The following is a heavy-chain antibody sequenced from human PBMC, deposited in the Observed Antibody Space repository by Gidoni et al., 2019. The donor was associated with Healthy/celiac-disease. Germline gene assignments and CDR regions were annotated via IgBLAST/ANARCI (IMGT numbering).Heavy chain of an antibody. D-gene: IGHD3-22*01. CDR2: ISGSGGST. J-gene: IGHJ4*02. V-gene: IGHV3-23*01. Sequence: EVQLLSSGGGLVQPGGSLSLSCAASGFPFTSYAMSWVRQARGKGLEWVAAISGSGGSTYYADSVKGRFTISRDNSKNTLYLQMNSLRAEDTAVDYCAKDFYDSSGYYSYYFDYWGQGTLVTVSS. CDR1: GFPFTSYA. CDR3: AKDFYDSSGYYSYYFDY.